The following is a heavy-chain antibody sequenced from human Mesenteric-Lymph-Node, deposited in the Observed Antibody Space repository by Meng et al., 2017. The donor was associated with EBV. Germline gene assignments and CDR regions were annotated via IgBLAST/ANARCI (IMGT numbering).Heavy chain of an antibody. V-gene: IGHV1-18*04. CDR1: GYTFTSYG. CDR3: ARDHSGSYVDY. D-gene: IGHD1-26*01. CDR2: ISPYNGNT. Sequence: QVQLGQSGADMKKPRSSVKASCKVSGYTFTSYGISWGRQAPGKGLEWMGWISPYNGNTNYAQKFQGRVSMTTDTSTSTADMELRSLRSDDTAVYYCARDHSGSYVDYWGQGTLVTVSS. J-gene: IGHJ4*02.